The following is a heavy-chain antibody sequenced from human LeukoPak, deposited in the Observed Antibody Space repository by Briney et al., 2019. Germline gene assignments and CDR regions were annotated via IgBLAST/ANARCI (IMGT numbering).Heavy chain of an antibody. CDR3: AKGVIVVVPAARGFEY. CDR1: GFTFSSYG. CDR2: IRYDGSNK. J-gene: IGHJ4*02. Sequence: GGSLRLSCAASGFTFSSYGMHWVRQAPGKGLEWVAFIRYDGSNKYYADSVKGRFTISRDNSKNTLYLQMNGLRAEDTAVYYCAKGVIVVVPAARGFEYWGQGIRVTVSS. D-gene: IGHD2-2*01. V-gene: IGHV3-30*02.